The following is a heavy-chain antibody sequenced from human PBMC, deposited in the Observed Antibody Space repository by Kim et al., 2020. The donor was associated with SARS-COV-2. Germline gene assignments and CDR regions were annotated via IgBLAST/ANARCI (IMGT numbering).Heavy chain of an antibody. CDR3: ARRNSLDV. Sequence: GGSLRLSCAASGFTLSTYPMHWVRQAPGKGLEWVAVVSEDGYNKYYADSVKGRFTIPRDNSKNTLFLQMNSLRRDDTAVYYCARRNSLDVWGQGTTVTVSS. V-gene: IGHV3-30-3*01. J-gene: IGHJ6*02. CDR2: VSEDGYNK. CDR1: GFTLSTYP.